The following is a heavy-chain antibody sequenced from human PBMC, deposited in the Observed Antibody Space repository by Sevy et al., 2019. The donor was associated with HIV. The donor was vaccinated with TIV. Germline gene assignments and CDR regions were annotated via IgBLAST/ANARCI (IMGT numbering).Heavy chain of an antibody. Sequence: GESLKISCQASGYSFTKFWIGWVRQMPGKGLEWMWIIYPSDSDTTYSPPFQGQVTISADKSINTTYLQWSSLKASDTAMYYCARRGGYIWDNYRYDAFDIWGQGTMVTVSS. J-gene: IGHJ3*02. CDR3: ARRGGYIWDNYRYDAFDI. CDR2: IYPSDSDT. CDR1: GYSFTKFW. D-gene: IGHD3-16*02. V-gene: IGHV5-51*01.